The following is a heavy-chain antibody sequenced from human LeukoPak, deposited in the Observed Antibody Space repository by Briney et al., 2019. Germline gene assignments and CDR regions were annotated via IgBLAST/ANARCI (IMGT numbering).Heavy chain of an antibody. CDR1: GGSFSGYY. D-gene: IGHD4-17*01. CDR2: IYYSGST. J-gene: IGHJ4*02. CDR3: ARYTVTTFLYRND. Sequence: SETLSLTCAVYGGSFSGYYWSWIRQPPGKGLEWIGSIYYSGSTYYNPSLKSRVTISVDTSKNQFSLKLSSVTAADTAVYYCARYTVTTFLYRNDWGQGTLVTVSS. V-gene: IGHV4-34*01.